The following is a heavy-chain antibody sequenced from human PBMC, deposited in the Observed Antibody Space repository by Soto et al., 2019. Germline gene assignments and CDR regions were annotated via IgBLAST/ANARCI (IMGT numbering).Heavy chain of an antibody. CDR3: ARDRDFVFDF. J-gene: IGHJ5*01. V-gene: IGHV3-33*01. D-gene: IGHD3-3*01. Sequence: QVQLVESGGGVVQPGRSLRLSCAASGFSLSNYGMHWVRQAPGKGLEWVAVISHDGNYRDYADSVTGRFTLSRDTSKNALYMHMDSLRVDDTAVYDCARDRDFVFDFWGQGTLVTVSS. CDR1: GFSLSNYG. CDR2: ISHDGNYR.